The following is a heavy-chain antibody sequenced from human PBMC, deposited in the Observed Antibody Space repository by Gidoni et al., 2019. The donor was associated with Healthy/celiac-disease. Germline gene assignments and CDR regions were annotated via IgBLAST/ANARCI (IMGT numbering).Heavy chain of an antibody. D-gene: IGHD6-13*01. CDR2: ISYDGSNK. Sequence: QVQLVESGGGVVQHGRCLRLSCAASGFTFSSYAMHWVRQAPGKGLEWVAVISYDGSNKYYADSVKGRFTISRDNSKNTLYLQMNSLRAEDTAVYYCARDGSSSWDYWGQGTLVTVSS. CDR3: ARDGSSSWDY. CDR1: GFTFSSYA. V-gene: IGHV3-30-3*01. J-gene: IGHJ4*02.